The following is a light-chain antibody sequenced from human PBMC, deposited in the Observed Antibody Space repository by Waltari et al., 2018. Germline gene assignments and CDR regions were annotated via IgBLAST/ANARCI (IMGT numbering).Light chain of an antibody. J-gene: IGLJ2*01. CDR1: SSELGASKY. CDR2: EVD. Sequence: QSALTQPPSASGSPGQTVILSCTGTSSELGASKYAPWYQQIPGRAHALIIYEVDRRPPGVPDRFSGSKSGNTASLTVSGLQTEDEGDYYCSSYAGSNKLIFGGVTKLTVL. CDR3: SSYAGSNKLI. V-gene: IGLV2-8*01.